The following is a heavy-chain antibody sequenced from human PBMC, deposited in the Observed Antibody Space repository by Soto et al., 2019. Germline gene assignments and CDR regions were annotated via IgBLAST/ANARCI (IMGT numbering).Heavy chain of an antibody. CDR2: ISPSGTT. Sequence: SETLSLTCSLYRGSLSGYYWSWIRQPPGKGLEWIGEISPSGTTNYSPSLKSRVSISVGTSKNQFSLNLTSLTAADTAVYYCARAPKVSGSAQTRPDFWGQGSLVTVSS. D-gene: IGHD6-6*01. CDR1: RGSLSGYY. V-gene: IGHV4-34*01. J-gene: IGHJ4*02. CDR3: ARAPKVSGSAQTRPDF.